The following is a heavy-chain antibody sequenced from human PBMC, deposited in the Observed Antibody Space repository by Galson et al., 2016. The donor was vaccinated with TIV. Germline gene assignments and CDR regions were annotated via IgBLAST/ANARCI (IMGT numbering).Heavy chain of an antibody. D-gene: IGHD2/OR15-2a*01. V-gene: IGHV1-24*01. Sequence: SVKVSCKVSGDSLSDLSMHWVRQAPGKGLEWMGGFDPEQHKKSYAQKLQGRVTLTEDTSTDTAFLELSSLSFEDTAVYYCASVAWFPGLSLDTWGQGTLVIVSS. CDR1: GDSLSDLS. J-gene: IGHJ5*02. CDR2: FDPEQHKK. CDR3: ASVAWFPGLSLDT.